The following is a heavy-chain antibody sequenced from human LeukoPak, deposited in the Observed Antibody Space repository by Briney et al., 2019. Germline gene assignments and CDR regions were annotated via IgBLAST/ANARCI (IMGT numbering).Heavy chain of an antibody. Sequence: GGSLRLSCAASGFTFDDYAMHWVRQAPGKGLEWVSGISWNSGSIGYADSVKGRFTISRDNAKNSLYLQMNSLRAEDTALYYCAKGRKLRYFDWTLDYWGQGTLVTVSS. D-gene: IGHD3-9*01. CDR3: AKGRKLRYFDWTLDY. CDR1: GFTFDDYA. J-gene: IGHJ4*02. CDR2: ISWNSGSI. V-gene: IGHV3-9*01.